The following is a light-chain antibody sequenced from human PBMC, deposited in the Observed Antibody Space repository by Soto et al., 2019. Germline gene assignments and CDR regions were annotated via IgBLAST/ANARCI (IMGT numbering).Light chain of an antibody. V-gene: IGKV3-11*01. CDR2: DAS. Sequence: EIVLTQSPATLSLSPGERATLSCRASQGVSSYLAWYQQKPGQAPRLLIFDASNRATGIPARFSGSGSGTDFALTISSLEPEGFAVYYCQQRSNWPGFTFGPGTKVDI. CDR1: QGVSSY. J-gene: IGKJ3*01. CDR3: QQRSNWPGFT.